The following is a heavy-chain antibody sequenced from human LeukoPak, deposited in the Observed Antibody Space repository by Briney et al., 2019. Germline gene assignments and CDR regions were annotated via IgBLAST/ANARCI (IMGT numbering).Heavy chain of an antibody. CDR2: IYYSGST. D-gene: IGHD5-24*01. V-gene: IGHV4-39*01. CDR1: GGSISSSPYY. CDR3: VRHGGGYNSYFDY. Sequence: SETLSLTCTVSGGSISSSPYYWGWLRQPPGKGLEWIGTIYYSGSTYYNPSLKSRLTMSVDTSKNQFSLKLSSVTAADTAVYYCVRHGGGYNSYFDYWGQGTLVTVSS. J-gene: IGHJ4*02.